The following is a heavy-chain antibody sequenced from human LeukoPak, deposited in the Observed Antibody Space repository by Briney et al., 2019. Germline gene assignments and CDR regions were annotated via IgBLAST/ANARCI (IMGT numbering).Heavy chain of an antibody. J-gene: IGHJ4*02. V-gene: IGHV1-18*01. D-gene: IGHD2-2*01. CDR2: ITPNNGYP. CDR1: GYAFSNSG. CDR3: ARNKSTTLGDY. Sequence: VKVSCKASGYAFSNSGISWVRQAPGQGLEWMGWITPNNGYPHYAQKLQARVTMTTDTFTSTAYTELRSPRSDDTAVYYCARNKSTTLGDYWGQGTLVT.